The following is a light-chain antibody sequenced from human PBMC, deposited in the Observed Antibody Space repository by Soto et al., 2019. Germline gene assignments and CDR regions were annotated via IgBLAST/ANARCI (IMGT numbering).Light chain of an antibody. Sequence: DIQMTQSPSTLSASVGDRVTITCRASQSITNRLAWYQQKPGKAPKVLIYDASNLESGVPSRFSGSGFGTQFILTISSLQPDDFATYWCQRYGGMWTFDQGTTLDIK. CDR1: QSITNR. J-gene: IGKJ1*01. CDR2: DAS. V-gene: IGKV1-5*01. CDR3: QRYGGMWT.